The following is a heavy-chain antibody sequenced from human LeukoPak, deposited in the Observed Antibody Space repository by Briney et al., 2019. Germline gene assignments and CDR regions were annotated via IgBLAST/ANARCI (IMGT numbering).Heavy chain of an antibody. J-gene: IGHJ5*02. V-gene: IGHV4-34*01. CDR2: INHSGST. Sequence: SETLSLTCAVYGGSFSGCYWSWIRQPPGKGLEWIGEINHSGSTNYNPSLKSRVTISVDTSKNQFSLKLSSVTAADTAVYYCARRAWIQLWSAFDPWGQGTLVTVSS. CDR3: ARRAWIQLWSAFDP. D-gene: IGHD5-18*01. CDR1: GGSFSGCY.